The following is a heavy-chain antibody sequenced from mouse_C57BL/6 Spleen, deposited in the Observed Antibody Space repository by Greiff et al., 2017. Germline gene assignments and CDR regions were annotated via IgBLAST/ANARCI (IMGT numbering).Heavy chain of an antibody. J-gene: IGHJ2*01. CDR2: ISSGSSTL. V-gene: IGHV5-17*01. CDR1: GFTFSDYG. CDR3: AGRRFFFDY. Sequence: EVKLVESGGGLVKPGGSLKLSCAASGFTFSDYGMHWVRQAPEKGLEWVAYISSGSSTLYYAAPVKGRFTTPRDNAKNTLFLQMTSLRSEDTAMCYCAGRRFFFDYWGQGTTLTVSS.